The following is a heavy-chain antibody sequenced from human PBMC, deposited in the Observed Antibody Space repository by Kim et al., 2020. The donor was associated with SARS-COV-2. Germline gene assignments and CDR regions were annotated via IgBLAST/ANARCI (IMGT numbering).Heavy chain of an antibody. J-gene: IGHJ6*02. CDR3: AREWAYDILTGLNNYGMDV. D-gene: IGHD3-9*01. Sequence: ASVKVSCKASGYTFTSYGISWVRQAPGQGLEWMGWISAYNGNTNYAQKLQGRVTMTTDTSTSTAYMELRSLRSDDTAVYYCAREWAYDILTGLNNYGMDVWGQGTTVTVSS. V-gene: IGHV1-18*04. CDR1: GYTFTSYG. CDR2: ISAYNGNT.